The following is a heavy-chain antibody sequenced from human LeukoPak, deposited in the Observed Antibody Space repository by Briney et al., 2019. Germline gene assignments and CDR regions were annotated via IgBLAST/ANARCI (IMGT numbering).Heavy chain of an antibody. CDR1: GYTFTGYY. Sequence: ASVKVSCKASGYTFTGYYMHWVRQAPGQGLEWMGWINPNSGGTNYAQKFQGRVTMTRDTSISTVYMELSRLRSDDTAVYYCARSKGYDSSGYYPRWGQGTLVTVSS. J-gene: IGHJ4*02. CDR2: INPNSGGT. CDR3: ARSKGYDSSGYYPR. V-gene: IGHV1-2*02. D-gene: IGHD3-22*01.